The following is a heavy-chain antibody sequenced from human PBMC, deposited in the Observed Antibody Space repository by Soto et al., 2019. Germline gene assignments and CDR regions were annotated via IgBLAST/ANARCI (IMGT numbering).Heavy chain of an antibody. D-gene: IGHD6-19*01. CDR1: GGSISSSSYY. J-gene: IGHJ4*02. CDR3: ASHEAPSGWYFDY. Sequence: PSETLSLTCTVSGGSISSSSYYWGWIRQPPGKGLEWIGSIYYSGSTYYNPSLKSRVTISVDTSKNQFSLKLSSVTAADTAVYYSASHEAPSGWYFDYWGQGTLVTVSS. CDR2: IYYSGST. V-gene: IGHV4-39*01.